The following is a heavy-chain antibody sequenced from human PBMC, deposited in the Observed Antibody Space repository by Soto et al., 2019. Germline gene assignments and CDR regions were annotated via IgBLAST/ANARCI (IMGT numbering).Heavy chain of an antibody. J-gene: IGHJ4*02. V-gene: IGHV3-30*18. Sequence: GSLRLSCAASGFTFSSYGMHWVRQAPGKGLEWVAVISYDGSNKYYADSVKGRFTISRDNSKNTLYLQMNSLRAEDTAVYYCAKPRAVAIIFDYWGQGTLVTVSS. CDR2: ISYDGSNK. CDR3: AKPRAVAIIFDY. D-gene: IGHD6-19*01. CDR1: GFTFSSYG.